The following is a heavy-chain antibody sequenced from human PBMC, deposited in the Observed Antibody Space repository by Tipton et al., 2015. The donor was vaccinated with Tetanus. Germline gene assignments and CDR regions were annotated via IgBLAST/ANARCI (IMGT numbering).Heavy chain of an antibody. CDR1: GSTFSSYA. V-gene: IGHV1-69*01. D-gene: IGHD5/OR15-5a*01. CDR2: IIPAFGSA. CDR3: ASRGGVFELLYYLDY. Sequence: QLVQSGPEVKKPGSSVKVSCKASGSTFSSYAISWVRQAPGQGLEWMGGIIPAFGSANYAQKFQGRVTITADESTRTAYMELSSLRSEDAAVYYGASRGGVFELLYYLDYWGQGTLVTVSS. J-gene: IGHJ4*02.